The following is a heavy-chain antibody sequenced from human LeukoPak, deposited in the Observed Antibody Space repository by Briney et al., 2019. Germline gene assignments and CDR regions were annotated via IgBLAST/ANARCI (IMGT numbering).Heavy chain of an antibody. CDR1: GFTFSSYA. CDR2: ISGSGGST. V-gene: IGHV3-23*01. CDR3: AKVSPEYYDSSGEFDY. J-gene: IGHJ4*02. D-gene: IGHD3-22*01. Sequence: PGGSLRLSCAASGFTFSSYAMSWVRQAPGKGLEWVSAISGSGGSTYYAGSVKGRFTISRDNSKNTLYLQMNSLRAEDTAVYYCAKVSPEYYDSSGEFDYWGQGTLVTVSS.